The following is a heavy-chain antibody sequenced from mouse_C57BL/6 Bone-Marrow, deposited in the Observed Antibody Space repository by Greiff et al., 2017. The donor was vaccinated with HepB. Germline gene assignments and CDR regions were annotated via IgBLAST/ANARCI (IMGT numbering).Heavy chain of an antibody. CDR3: TTRGSSGPWCAY. J-gene: IGHJ3*01. D-gene: IGHD1-1*01. V-gene: IGHV14-4*01. Sequence: EVQLQQSGAELVRPGASVKLSCTASGFNIKDDYMHWVKQRPEQGLEWIGWIDPENGDTEYASKFKGKATITADTSSNTAYLQLSSLPSEGTAVYYCTTRGSSGPWCAYWGQGTLVTVSA. CDR2: IDPENGDT. CDR1: GFNIKDDY.